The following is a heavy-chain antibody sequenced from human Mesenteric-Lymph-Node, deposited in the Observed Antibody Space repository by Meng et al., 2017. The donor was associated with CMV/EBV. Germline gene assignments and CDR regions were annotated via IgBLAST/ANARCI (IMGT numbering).Heavy chain of an antibody. CDR3: ARDRGLYCSSTSCYTWFDY. D-gene: IGHD2-2*02. CDR1: GFTVSSNY. J-gene: IGHJ4*02. Sequence: ESLKISCAASGFTVSSNYMSWVRQPPGKGLEWIGEINHSGSTNYNPSLKSRVTISVDTSKNQFSLKLSSVTAADTAVYYCARDRGLYCSSTSCYTWFDYWGQGTLVTVSS. CDR2: INHSGST. V-gene: IGHV4-34*01.